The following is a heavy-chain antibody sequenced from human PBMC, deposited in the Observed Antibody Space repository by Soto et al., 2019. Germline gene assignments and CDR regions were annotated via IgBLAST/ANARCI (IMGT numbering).Heavy chain of an antibody. Sequence: GGSLRLSCAASGFTFRSNAMSWVRQAPGKGLEWLAAISDSGGSIYYADSVKGRFTISRDNSKNTLFLQMNSLRAEDTAVYYCATTGYRSLTLRYYFDYWGQGSLVTVSS. D-gene: IGHD3-9*01. J-gene: IGHJ4*02. V-gene: IGHV3-23*01. CDR2: ISDSGGSI. CDR3: ATTGYRSLTLRYYFDY. CDR1: GFTFRSNA.